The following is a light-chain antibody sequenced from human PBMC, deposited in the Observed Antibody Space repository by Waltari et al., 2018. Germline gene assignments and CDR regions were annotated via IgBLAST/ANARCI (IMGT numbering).Light chain of an antibody. CDR2: RNN. CDR1: HSNLGSNY. CDR3: ASWDESHYV. J-gene: IGLJ1*01. Sequence: QSVLTQPPSASETPGQRVTISCSGSHSNLGSNYLYWYQQLPGSAPNLPIYRNNLRPSGVPDRFSASKYGTLASLVISGLRSEDEGVYYCASWDESHYVFGGGTTVTVL. V-gene: IGLV1-47*01.